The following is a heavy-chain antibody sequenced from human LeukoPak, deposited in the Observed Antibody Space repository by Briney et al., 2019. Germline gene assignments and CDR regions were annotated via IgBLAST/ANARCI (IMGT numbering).Heavy chain of an antibody. D-gene: IGHD7-27*01. CDR1: GGTFSSYA. Sequence: SVKVSCKASGGTFSSYAISWVRQAPGQGLEWMGGIIPIFGTANYAQKFQGRVTITADESTSTAYMELSSLRSEDTAVYYCARDFLGISWSDAFDIWGQGTMVTVS. V-gene: IGHV1-69*13. J-gene: IGHJ3*02. CDR2: IIPIFGTA. CDR3: ARDFLGISWSDAFDI.